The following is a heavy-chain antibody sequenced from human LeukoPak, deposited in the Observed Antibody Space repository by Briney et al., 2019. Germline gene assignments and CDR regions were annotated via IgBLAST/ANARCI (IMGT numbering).Heavy chain of an antibody. CDR2: ISAYNGNT. J-gene: IGHJ4*02. D-gene: IGHD3-22*01. CDR1: GYTFTSYG. CDR3: ARDYYDSSGYTYFDY. Sequence: ASVKVSCKASGYTFTSYGISWVRQAPGQGLEWRGWISAYNGNTNYAQKLQGRVTMTTDTSTSTAYMELRSLRSDDTAVYYCARDYYDSSGYTYFDYWGQGTLVTVSS. V-gene: IGHV1-18*01.